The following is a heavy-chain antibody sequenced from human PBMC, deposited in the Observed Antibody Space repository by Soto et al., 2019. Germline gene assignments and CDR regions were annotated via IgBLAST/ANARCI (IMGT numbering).Heavy chain of an antibody. D-gene: IGHD1-26*01. J-gene: IGHJ4*02. CDR3: ARRLAPTISALGY. V-gene: IGHV3-30*09. Sequence: SLRLSCTAFGLTFTASTFHWVRQAPGKGLQWVAVISENGDRQYSTESVRGRFVISRDSSKKKLYLQINSLRPEDTGVYFCARRLAPTISALGYWGQGALVTVSS. CDR2: ISENGDRQ. CDR1: GLTFTAST.